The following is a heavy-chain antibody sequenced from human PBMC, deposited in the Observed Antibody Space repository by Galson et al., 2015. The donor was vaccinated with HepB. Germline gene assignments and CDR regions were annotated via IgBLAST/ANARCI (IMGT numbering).Heavy chain of an antibody. Sequence: SLRLSCAASGFTFSSSGMHWVRQAPGKGLEWVSLISSAGNLINYANSVKGRFTISRDNSKNTLYLQMNSLRAEDTAVYHCAKDLGATGTVPVDWGQGTLVTVSS. CDR2: ISSAGNLI. D-gene: IGHD1-1*01. CDR3: AKDLGATGTVPVD. J-gene: IGHJ4*02. V-gene: IGHV3-30-3*01. CDR1: GFTFSSSG.